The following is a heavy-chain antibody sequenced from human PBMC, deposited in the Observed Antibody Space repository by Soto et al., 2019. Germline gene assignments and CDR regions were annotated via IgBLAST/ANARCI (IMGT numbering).Heavy chain of an antibody. V-gene: IGHV4-31*03. CDR3: ASSRGDYGNWFDP. J-gene: IGHJ5*02. Sequence: SETLSLTCTVSGGSISSGGYYWSWIRQHPGKGLEWIGYIYYSGSTYYNPSLKSRVTISVDTSKNQFSLKLSSVTAADTAVYYWASSRGDYGNWFDPWGQGSLVTVS. D-gene: IGHD4-17*01. CDR2: IYYSGST. CDR1: GGSISSGGYY.